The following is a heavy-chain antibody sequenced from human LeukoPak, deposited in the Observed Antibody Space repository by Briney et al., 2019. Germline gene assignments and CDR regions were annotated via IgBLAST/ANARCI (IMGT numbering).Heavy chain of an antibody. D-gene: IGHD6-6*01. CDR1: GGSINSYY. V-gene: IGHV4-4*07. CDR3: ARDLPGVSISSVDYFDY. J-gene: IGHJ4*02. Sequence: PSETLSLTCTVSGGSINSYYWSWIRQPAGKGLEWIGRIYTSGSTNYNPSLKSRVTMSVDTSKNQFSLKLSSVTAADTAVYYCARDLPGVSISSVDYFDYWGQGTLVTVSS. CDR2: IYTSGST.